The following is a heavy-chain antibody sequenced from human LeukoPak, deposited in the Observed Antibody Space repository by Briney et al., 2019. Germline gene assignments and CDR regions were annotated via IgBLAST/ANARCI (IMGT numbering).Heavy chain of an antibody. Sequence: ASVKVSCKVSGYTLTELSMHWVRQAPGKGLEWMGGFDPEDGETIYAQKFQGRVTMTEDTSTDTAYMELSSLRSEDTAVYYCAATYGSGWAQTNFDYWGQGTLVTVSS. CDR2: FDPEDGET. CDR3: AATYGSGWAQTNFDY. J-gene: IGHJ4*02. V-gene: IGHV1-24*01. CDR1: GYTLTELS. D-gene: IGHD6-19*01.